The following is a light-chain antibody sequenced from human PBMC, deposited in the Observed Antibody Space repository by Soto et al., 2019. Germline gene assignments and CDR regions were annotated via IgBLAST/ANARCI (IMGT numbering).Light chain of an antibody. Sequence: DIQMTQSPSTLSASVVYRFTITCLASQSVSSFLAWYQQKPGKAPKVLIYDASTLENGVPSRFSGSGSGTEFTLTISSLQPDDFATYYCQQYNSYSPRTFGQGTKVDNK. V-gene: IGKV1-5*01. CDR1: QSVSSF. CDR3: QQYNSYSPRT. CDR2: DAS. J-gene: IGKJ1*01.